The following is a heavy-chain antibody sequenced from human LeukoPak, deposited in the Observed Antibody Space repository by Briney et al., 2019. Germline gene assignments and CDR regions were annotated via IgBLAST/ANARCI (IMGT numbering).Heavy chain of an antibody. CDR2: ISGSGGST. V-gene: IGHV3-23*01. D-gene: IGHD1-26*01. J-gene: IGHJ6*02. CDR3: AKETYSGRYTSYYYYYGMDV. CDR1: GFTFSSYT. Sequence: GGSLRLSCAASGFTFSSYTMSWVRQAPGKGLEWVSAISGSGGSTYYADSVKGRFTISRDNSKNTLYLQMNSLRAEDTALYYCAKETYSGRYTSYYYYYGMDVWGQGTTVTVSS.